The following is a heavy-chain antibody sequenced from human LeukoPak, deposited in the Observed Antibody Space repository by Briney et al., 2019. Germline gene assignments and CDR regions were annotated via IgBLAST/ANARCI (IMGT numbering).Heavy chain of an antibody. CDR3: ASLAGVTYGFDY. Sequence: ASVKVSCKSSVYTFTSYDINWVRQATGQGLEWMVWMNPNSGNTGYAQKFQGRVTMTRNTSISTAYMELSSLRSEDTAVYYWASLAGVTYGFDYWGQGTLATVSS. V-gene: IGHV1-8*01. CDR1: VYTFTSYD. D-gene: IGHD2-21*02. J-gene: IGHJ4*02. CDR2: MNPNSGNT.